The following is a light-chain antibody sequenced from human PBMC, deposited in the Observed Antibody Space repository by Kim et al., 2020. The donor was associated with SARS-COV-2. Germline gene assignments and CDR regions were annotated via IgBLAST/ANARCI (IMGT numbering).Light chain of an antibody. CDR2: GDN. CDR1: SSNIGAGYD. J-gene: IGLJ3*02. Sequence: QSVLTQPPSVSGAPGQTVTISCTGSSSNIGAGYDVHWYQQLPGTAPNLLIYGDNNRPSGVPDRFSGSKSGTSASLAITGLQAEDEADYYCQSFDISLSGSGVFGGGTQLTVL. CDR3: QSFDISLSGSGV. V-gene: IGLV1-40*01.